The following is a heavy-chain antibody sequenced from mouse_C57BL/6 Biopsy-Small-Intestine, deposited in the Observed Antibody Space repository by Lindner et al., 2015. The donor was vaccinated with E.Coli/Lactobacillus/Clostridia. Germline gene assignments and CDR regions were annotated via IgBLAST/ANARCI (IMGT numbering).Heavy chain of an antibody. J-gene: IGHJ3*01. CDR3: TKFYDYDWFAY. CDR2: VDPETGGT. CDR1: GYTFTDYE. Sequence: VQLQESGAELVRPGASVTLSCKASGYTFTDYEIHWVKQTPMHGLEWIGAVDPETGGTAYNQKFKGKAILTADKSSSTAYMELRSLTSEDSAVYYCTKFYDYDWFAYWGQGTLVTVSA. D-gene: IGHD2-4*01. V-gene: IGHV1-15*01.